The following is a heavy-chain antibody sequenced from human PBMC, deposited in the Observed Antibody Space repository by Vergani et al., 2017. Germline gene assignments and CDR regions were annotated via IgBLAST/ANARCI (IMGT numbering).Heavy chain of an antibody. V-gene: IGHV4-4*03. CDR3: AGEGEGAFNLGP. D-gene: IGHD3-10*01. CDR2: THESETS. J-gene: IGHJ5*02. Sequence: QVHLQESGPGLVKPPGTLSLTCVVSGGSIRSHKWWSWVRQSPGKGLEWIGETHESETSNYNPSLNSRVTISVDKSTNQCSLKLNSLTAADSGLYYFAGEGEGAFNLGPWGQGTLVTVSS. CDR1: GGSIRSHKW.